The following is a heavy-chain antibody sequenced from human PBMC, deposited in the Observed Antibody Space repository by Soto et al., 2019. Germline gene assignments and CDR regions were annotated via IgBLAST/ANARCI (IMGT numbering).Heavy chain of an antibody. D-gene: IGHD3-3*01. J-gene: IGHJ6*03. CDR2: ISAYNGNT. Sequence: ASVKVSCKASGYTFTSYGISWVRQAPGQGLEWMGWISAYNGNTNYAQKLQGRVTMTTDTSTSTAYMELRSLRSDDTAVYYCARAPTYTSYYDFWSGYYSDYYYYMDVWGKGTKVTVSS. CDR3: ARAPTYTSYYDFWSGYYSDYYYYMDV. CDR1: GYTFTSYG. V-gene: IGHV1-18*01.